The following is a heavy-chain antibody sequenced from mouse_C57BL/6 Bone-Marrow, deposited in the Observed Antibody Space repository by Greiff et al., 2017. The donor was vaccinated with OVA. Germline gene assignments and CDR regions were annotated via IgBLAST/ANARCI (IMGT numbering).Heavy chain of an antibody. CDR3: ARHVPNYYGSSFYAMDY. Sequence: QVQLQQSGAELVKPGASVKLSCKASGYTFTEYTIHWVKQRSGQGLEWIGWFYPGSGSIKYNEKFKDKATLTADKSSSTVYMELSRLTSEDSAVXFCARHVPNYYGSSFYAMDYWGQGTSVTVSS. V-gene: IGHV1-62-2*01. J-gene: IGHJ4*01. D-gene: IGHD1-1*01. CDR2: FYPGSGSI. CDR1: GYTFTEYT.